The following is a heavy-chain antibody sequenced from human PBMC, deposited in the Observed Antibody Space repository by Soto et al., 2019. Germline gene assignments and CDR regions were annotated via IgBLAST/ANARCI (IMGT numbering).Heavy chain of an antibody. CDR1: GFTFSSYG. CDR2: IWYDGSNK. V-gene: IGHV3-33*01. Sequence: PGGSLRLSCAASGFTFSSYGMHWVRQAPGKGLEWVAVIWYDGSNKYYADSVKGRFTISRDNSKNTLYLQMNSLRAEDTAVYYCARDGRYCSGGSCHHAFDIWGQGTMVTVSS. J-gene: IGHJ3*02. D-gene: IGHD2-15*01. CDR3: ARDGRYCSGGSCHHAFDI.